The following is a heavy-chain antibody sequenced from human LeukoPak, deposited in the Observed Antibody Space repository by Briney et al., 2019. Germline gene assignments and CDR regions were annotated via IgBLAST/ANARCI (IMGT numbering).Heavy chain of an antibody. CDR1: GYTFTGYY. J-gene: IGHJ4*02. V-gene: IGHV1-2*02. CDR2: INPNSGGT. CDR3: AKVQHSGYDMTFDY. D-gene: IGHD5-12*01. Sequence: ASVKVSCKASGYTFTGYYMHWVRQAPGQGLEWMGWINPNSGGTNYAQKFQGRVTMTRDTSISTAYMELSRPRSDDTAVYHCAKVQHSGYDMTFDYWGQGTLVTVSS.